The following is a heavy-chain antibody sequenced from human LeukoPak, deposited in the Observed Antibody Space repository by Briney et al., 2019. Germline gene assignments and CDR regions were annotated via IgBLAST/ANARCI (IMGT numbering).Heavy chain of an antibody. CDR2: ISDAGSNK. CDR1: GYTFNSYA. CDR3: ARDPGYYDNSGSYYEGWYFDL. V-gene: IGHV3-30-3*01. J-gene: IGHJ2*01. D-gene: IGHD3-22*01. Sequence: PGGSLRLSCAGTGYTFNSYAMHWVRQAPGKGLEWVAVISDAGSNKYYADSVKGRFTISRDNSKNTLYLQMNSLRAEDTAVYYCARDPGYYDNSGSYYEGWYFDLWGRGALVTVSS.